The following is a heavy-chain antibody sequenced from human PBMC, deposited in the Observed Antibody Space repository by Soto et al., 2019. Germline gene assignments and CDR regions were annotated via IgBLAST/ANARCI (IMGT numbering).Heavy chain of an antibody. Sequence: ASVKVSCKASGYTFTSYYMHWVRQAPGQGLEWMGIINPSGGSTSYAQKFQGRVTITRDTSASTAYMELSSLRSEDTAVYYCARGARYFDWLFRFDPWGQGTLVTVSS. J-gene: IGHJ5*02. CDR3: ARGARYFDWLFRFDP. V-gene: IGHV1-46*01. CDR1: GYTFTSYY. D-gene: IGHD3-9*01. CDR2: INPSGGST.